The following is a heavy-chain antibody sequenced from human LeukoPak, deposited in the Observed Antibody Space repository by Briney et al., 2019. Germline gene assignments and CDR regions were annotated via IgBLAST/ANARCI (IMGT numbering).Heavy chain of an antibody. V-gene: IGHV3-66*01. J-gene: IGHJ4*02. CDR2: TYSGGST. CDR3: ARDHYDILTGYVPIDN. Sequence: GGSLRLSCAASGFTVSSNYMSWVRQAPGKGLEWVSVTYSGGSTYYADSVKGRFTISRDNSKNTLHLQMNSLRAEDTAVYYCARDHYDILTGYVPIDNWGQGILVTVSS. CDR1: GFTVSSNY. D-gene: IGHD3-9*01.